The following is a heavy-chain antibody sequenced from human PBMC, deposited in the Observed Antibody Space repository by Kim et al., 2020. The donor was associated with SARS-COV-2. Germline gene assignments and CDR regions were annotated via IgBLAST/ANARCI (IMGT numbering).Heavy chain of an antibody. CDR3: TSKYYYDTSGYYYADW. Sequence: SQTLSLTCAVSGYSISSGYYWGWIRQPPGKGLEWIGSIHHSGSTYYNPSLKSRVIISIDTSKNQFSLRLNSVTAADTAVYYCTSKYYYDTSGYYYADWWGQGTLVTVFS. CDR1: GYSISSGYY. J-gene: IGHJ4*02. CDR2: IHHSGST. D-gene: IGHD3-22*01. V-gene: IGHV4-38-2*01.